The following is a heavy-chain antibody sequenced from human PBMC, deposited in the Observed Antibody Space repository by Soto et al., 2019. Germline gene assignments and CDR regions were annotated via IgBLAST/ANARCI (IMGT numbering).Heavy chain of an antibody. V-gene: IGHV4-59*01. CDR3: ASMIGDPVLSFDS. CDR2: IFYSGST. Sequence: QLQRQESGPGLVKPSESLSLTCTVSGGSISSYYWSWIRQPPGKGLEWIGFIFYSGSTSYNPSLKSRVTISIDTSEYQFSLKLNSVTAADTAVYYCASMIGDPVLSFDSWGQGTLVAVSS. J-gene: IGHJ5*01. D-gene: IGHD3-10*02. CDR1: GGSISSYY.